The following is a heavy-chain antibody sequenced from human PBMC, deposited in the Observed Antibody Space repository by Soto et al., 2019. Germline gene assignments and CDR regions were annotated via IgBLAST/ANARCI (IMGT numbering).Heavy chain of an antibody. V-gene: IGHV1-69*12. CDR1: GGTFSSYA. CDR3: ARVSYGSGRQYYYYGMDV. J-gene: IGHJ6*02. Sequence: QVQLVQSGAEVKKPGSSVKVSCKASGGTFSSYAISWVRQAPGQGLEWMGGFIPIFGTANYAQKFQGRVTITADESTSTAYMELSSLRSEDTAVYYCARVSYGSGRQYYYYGMDVWGQGTTVTVSS. CDR2: FIPIFGTA. D-gene: IGHD3-10*01.